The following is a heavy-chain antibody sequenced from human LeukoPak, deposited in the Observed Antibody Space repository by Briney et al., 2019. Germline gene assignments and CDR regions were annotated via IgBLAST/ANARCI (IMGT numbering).Heavy chain of an antibody. Sequence: SVKVSCKASGGTFSNYVISWVRQAPGQGLEWMGGIIPIFGTANYAQKFQGRVTITADKSTSTAYMELSSLRSEDTAVYYCARNVLLWFGELSYYYYYYMDVWGKGTTVTVSS. CDR3: ARNVLLWFGELSYYYYYYMDV. CDR1: GGTFSNYV. CDR2: IIPIFGTA. V-gene: IGHV1-69*06. J-gene: IGHJ6*03. D-gene: IGHD3-10*01.